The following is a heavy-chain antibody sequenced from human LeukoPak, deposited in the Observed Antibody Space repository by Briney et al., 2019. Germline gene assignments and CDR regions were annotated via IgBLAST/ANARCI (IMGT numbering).Heavy chain of an antibody. D-gene: IGHD5-18*01. Sequence: SETLSLTCAVYGGSFSGYYWSWIRQPPGKGLEWIGEINHSGDTNYNPSLTSRVTISVDTSKNQFSLKLTSVTAADTAVYYCARGRYSYVLKPFDYWGQGTLVTVSS. CDR2: INHSGDT. J-gene: IGHJ4*02. CDR3: ARGRYSYVLKPFDY. V-gene: IGHV4-34*01. CDR1: GGSFSGYY.